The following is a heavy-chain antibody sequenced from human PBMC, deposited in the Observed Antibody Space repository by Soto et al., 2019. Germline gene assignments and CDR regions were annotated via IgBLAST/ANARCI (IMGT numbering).Heavy chain of an antibody. J-gene: IGHJ4*02. D-gene: IGHD6-6*01. Sequence: GGSLRLSCAASGFTFSNAWMSWVHQAPGKGLEWVGRIKSKTDGGTTDYAAPVKGRFTISRDDSKNTLYLQMNSLKTEDTAVYYCTTDFARIAAPPVLDYWGQGTLVTVSS. CDR1: GFTFSNAW. CDR2: IKSKTDGGTT. V-gene: IGHV3-15*01. CDR3: TTDFARIAAPPVLDY.